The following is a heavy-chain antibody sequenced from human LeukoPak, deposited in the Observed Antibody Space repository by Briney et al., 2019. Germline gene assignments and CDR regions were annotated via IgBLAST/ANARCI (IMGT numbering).Heavy chain of an antibody. CDR3: ARDSVGYSGYVDWLVPDY. D-gene: IGHD5-12*01. Sequence: GRSLRLSCAASGFTFSSYAMHWVRQAPGXXXEWVAVISYDGSNKYYADSVKGRFTISRDNSKNTLYLQMNSLRAEDTAVYYCARDSVGYSGYVDWLVPDYWGQGTLVTVSS. CDR1: GFTFSSYA. V-gene: IGHV3-30-3*01. J-gene: IGHJ4*02. CDR2: ISYDGSNK.